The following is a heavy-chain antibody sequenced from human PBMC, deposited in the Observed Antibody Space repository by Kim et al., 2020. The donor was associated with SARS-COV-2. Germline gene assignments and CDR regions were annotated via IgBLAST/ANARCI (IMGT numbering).Heavy chain of an antibody. D-gene: IGHD2-15*01. CDR3: ARGHCGGGSCYVSTPFDY. V-gene: IGHV1-46*01. Sequence: ASVKVSCKASGYTFTTYYMHWVRQAPGQGLEWMVIINLGGGSTTYAPRFQGRVTMTRDTSMSTVDMEQSSLRSEETAVYYCARGHCGGGSCYVSTPFDYWGQGTLVTVSS. J-gene: IGHJ4*02. CDR2: INLGGGST. CDR1: GYTFTTYY.